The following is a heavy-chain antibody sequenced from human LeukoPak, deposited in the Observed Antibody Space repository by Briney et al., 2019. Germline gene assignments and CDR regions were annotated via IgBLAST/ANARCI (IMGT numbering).Heavy chain of an antibody. J-gene: IGHJ4*02. CDR3: ARETLTGYTLGDY. CDR1: GGSFSGYY. CDR2: INHSGST. V-gene: IGHV4-34*01. Sequence: PSETLSLTCAVYGGSFSGYYWSWIRQPPGKGLEWIGEINHSGSTNYNPSLKSRVTISVDTSKNQFSLKLSSVTAADTAVYYCARETLTGYTLGDYWGQGTLVTVSS. D-gene: IGHD3-9*01.